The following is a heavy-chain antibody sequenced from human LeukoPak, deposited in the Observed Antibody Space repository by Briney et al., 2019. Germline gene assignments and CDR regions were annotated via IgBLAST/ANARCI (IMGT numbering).Heavy chain of an antibody. V-gene: IGHV4-31*03. Sequence: SQTLSLTCTVSGGSISSGGYYWSWIRQHPGKGLEWIGYIYYSGSTYYNPSLKSRVTISVDTSKNQFSLKLSSVTAADTAVYYCARGGCSSTSCYPLDYWGQGTLVTVSS. CDR2: IYYSGST. D-gene: IGHD2-2*01. CDR1: GGSISSGGYY. CDR3: ARGGCSSTSCYPLDY. J-gene: IGHJ4*02.